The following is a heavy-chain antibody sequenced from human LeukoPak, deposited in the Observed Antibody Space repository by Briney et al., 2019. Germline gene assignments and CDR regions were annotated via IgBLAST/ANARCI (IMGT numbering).Heavy chain of an antibody. V-gene: IGHV1-46*01. CDR1: GYTFTSYY. D-gene: IGHD3-22*01. CDR3: ARMGGYYYDSSGPEGFDY. Sequence: ASVKVSCKASGYTFTSYYMHWVRQAPGQGLEWMGIINPSGGSTSYAQKFQGRVTITRDTSASTAYMELSSLRSEDTAVYYCARMGGYYYDSSGPEGFDYWGQGTLVTVSS. J-gene: IGHJ4*02. CDR2: INPSGGST.